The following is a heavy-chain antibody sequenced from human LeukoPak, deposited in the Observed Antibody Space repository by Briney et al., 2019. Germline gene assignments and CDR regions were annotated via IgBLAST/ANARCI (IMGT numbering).Heavy chain of an antibody. Sequence: SVKVSCKASGGTFSSYAISWVRQAPGQGLEWRGGIIPIFGTANYAQKFQGRVTITTDESTSTAYMELSSLRSEDTAVYYCASGGYCSGGSCYVGSSPAGELFDYWGQGTLVTVSS. CDR1: GGTFSSYA. D-gene: IGHD2-15*01. J-gene: IGHJ4*02. CDR3: ASGGYCSGGSCYVGSSPAGELFDY. V-gene: IGHV1-69*05. CDR2: IIPIFGTA.